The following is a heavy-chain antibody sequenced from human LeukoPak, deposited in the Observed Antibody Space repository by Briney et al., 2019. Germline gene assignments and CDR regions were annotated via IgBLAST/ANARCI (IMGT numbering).Heavy chain of an antibody. CDR3: ARARGLGPGGHFDS. J-gene: IGHJ4*02. V-gene: IGHV3-11*03. CDR1: GLSYSDSY. CDR2: ISERGSYT. Sequence: GESLRLSCVVSGLSYSDSYMSWIRPAPGKGLEGMSYISERGSYTNYAHSVRGPLTISRDKATSSPFLQMNSLRAEDTAVYYCARARGLGPGGHFDSWGQGTRVTVSA. D-gene: IGHD3-16*01.